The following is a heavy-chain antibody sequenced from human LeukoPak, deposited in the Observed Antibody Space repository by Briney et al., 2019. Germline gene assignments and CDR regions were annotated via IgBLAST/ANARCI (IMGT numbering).Heavy chain of an antibody. CDR3: AKGEFGRGWPN. CDR2: ISNNGVNR. V-gene: IGHV3-23*01. J-gene: IGHJ4*02. D-gene: IGHD6-19*01. CDR1: GFTFSSYA. Sequence: GGSLRLSCAASGFTFSSYALNWVRQAPRKGLEWVSGISNNGVNRNYADSVKGRFTISRDNSKNTLYLQMNSLRAEDTAVYYCAKGEFGRGWPNCGQGTLVTVSS.